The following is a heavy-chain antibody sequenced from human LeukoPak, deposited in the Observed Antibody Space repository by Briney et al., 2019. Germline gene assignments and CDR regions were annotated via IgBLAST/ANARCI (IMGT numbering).Heavy chain of an antibody. D-gene: IGHD5-12*01. CDR2: INHSGST. J-gene: IGHJ4*02. CDR3: ARVVATIHLPDY. V-gene: IGHV4-34*01. CDR1: GGSFSGYY. Sequence: KPSETLSLTCAVYGGSFSGYYWSWIRQPPGKGLEWIGEINHSGSTNYNPSLKSRVTISVDTSKNQFSLKLSSVTAADAAVYYCARVVATIHLPDYWGQGILVTVSS.